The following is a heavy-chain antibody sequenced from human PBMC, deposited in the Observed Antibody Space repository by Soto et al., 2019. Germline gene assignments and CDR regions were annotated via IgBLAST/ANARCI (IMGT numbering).Heavy chain of an antibody. J-gene: IGHJ5*02. D-gene: IGHD3-10*01. Sequence: ASVKVSCKASGYTFTGYYRHWVRQAPGQGLEWMGWINPNSGGTNYAQKFQGWVTMTRDTSISTAYMELSRLRSDDTAVYYCERSLLLGWFGELSGRKWFDPWGQGTLVTVCS. CDR1: GYTFTGYY. V-gene: IGHV1-2*04. CDR3: ERSLLLGWFGELSGRKWFDP. CDR2: INPNSGGT.